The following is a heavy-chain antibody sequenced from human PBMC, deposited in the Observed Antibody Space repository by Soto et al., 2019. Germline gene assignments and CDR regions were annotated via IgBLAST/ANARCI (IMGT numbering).Heavy chain of an antibody. CDR2: IYPGESDT. CDR3: ARQIYDSDTGPNFQYYFDS. CDR1: GNSFTNYW. V-gene: IGHV5-51*01. D-gene: IGHD3-22*01. Sequence: GESLKISCKGSGNSFTNYWIGWVRQMPGKGLEWMGMIYPGESDTRYSPSFRGHVTISVTKSITTVFLQWSSMRASDTAMYYCARQIYDSDTGPNFQYYFDSWGQGTPVTVSS. J-gene: IGHJ4*02.